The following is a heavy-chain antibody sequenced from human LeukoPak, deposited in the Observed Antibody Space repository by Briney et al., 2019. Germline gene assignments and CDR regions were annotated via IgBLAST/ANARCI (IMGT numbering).Heavy chain of an antibody. Sequence: ASVNVSCKASGYTFTSYDISWVRQAPGQGLGWMGWISAYNGNTNYAQKHQARVTMTTDTSTSTAYMELRSLRSDDTAGYYCAIQPFSCSWPGFDYWGQGTLVTVSS. D-gene: IGHD6-13*01. CDR3: AIQPFSCSWPGFDY. CDR2: ISAYNGNT. CDR1: GYTFTSYD. J-gene: IGHJ4*02. V-gene: IGHV1-18*04.